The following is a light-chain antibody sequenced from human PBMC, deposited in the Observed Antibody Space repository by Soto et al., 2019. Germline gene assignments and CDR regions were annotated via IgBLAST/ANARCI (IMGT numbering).Light chain of an antibody. CDR1: QSVSSY. CDR3: QQRSNWPPEDT. Sequence: EIVLTQSPATLSLSPGERATLSCRASQSVSSYLAWYQQKPGQAPRLLIYDASNRATGIPARFSGSGSGTGFTLTISSLEPEDFAVYYCQQRSNWPPEDTFGQGTKLEIK. V-gene: IGKV3-11*01. CDR2: DAS. J-gene: IGKJ2*01.